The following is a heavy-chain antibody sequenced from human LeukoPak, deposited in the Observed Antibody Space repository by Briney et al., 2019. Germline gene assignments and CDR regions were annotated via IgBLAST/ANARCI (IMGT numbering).Heavy chain of an antibody. V-gene: IGHV3-23*01. D-gene: IGHD6-6*01. CDR3: AKQPAKYYFDY. Sequence: PGGSLRLSCAASGFTFSDYYMSWVRQAPGKGLEWVSVISGSGGSTYYADSVKGRFTISRDNSKNTLYLQTNSLRAEDTAIYYCAKQPAKYYFDYWGQGTLVTVSS. CDR1: GFTFSDYY. CDR2: ISGSGGST. J-gene: IGHJ4*02.